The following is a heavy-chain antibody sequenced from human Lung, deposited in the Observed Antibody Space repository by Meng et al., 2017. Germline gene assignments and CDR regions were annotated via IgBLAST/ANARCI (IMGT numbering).Heavy chain of an antibody. D-gene: IGHD6-13*01. CDR1: GYNFPDYW. J-gene: IGHJ4*02. CDR2: IDPKSGDT. V-gene: IGHV1-2*06. Sequence: QVQLVQAGAEVKRPGASVKASRKPSGYNFPDYWLHWVRRAPGQGLEWMGRIDPKSGDTHYAQRFQGRVTMTGDTSISTAYMELSGLRSDDTAMYYCARDEDISAAGKLFGDYWGQGTLVTVSS. CDR3: ARDEDISAAGKLFGDY.